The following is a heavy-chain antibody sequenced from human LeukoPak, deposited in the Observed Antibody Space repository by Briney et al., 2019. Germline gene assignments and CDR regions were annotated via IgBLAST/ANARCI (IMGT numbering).Heavy chain of an antibody. CDR1: GGSINSYY. CDR2: IYYSGST. J-gene: IGHJ6*03. V-gene: IGHV4-59*01. Sequence: TSETLSLTCTVSGGSINSYYWSWIRQPPGKGLEWIGYIYYSGSTNYNPSLKSRVTISVDTSKNQFSLKLSSVTAADTAVYYCARGNDFWSGLYYYYYYMDVWGKGTTVTVSS. CDR3: ARGNDFWSGLYYYYYYMDV. D-gene: IGHD3-3*01.